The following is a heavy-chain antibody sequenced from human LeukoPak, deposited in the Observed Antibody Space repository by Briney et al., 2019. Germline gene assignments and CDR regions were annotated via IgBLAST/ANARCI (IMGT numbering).Heavy chain of an antibody. CDR2: IYYSGST. J-gene: IGHJ3*02. CDR3: ARGGLENGYHSNDGFDI. Sequence: SETLSLTCTVSGGSISGYYWSWIRQPPGQGLEGIGYIYYSGSTKYNPSLKSRVTMSVDTSRNQFSLKLSSVTAADAAVYYCARGGLENGYHSNDGFDIWGQGTMVTVSS. D-gene: IGHD3-22*01. V-gene: IGHV4-59*01. CDR1: GGSISGYY.